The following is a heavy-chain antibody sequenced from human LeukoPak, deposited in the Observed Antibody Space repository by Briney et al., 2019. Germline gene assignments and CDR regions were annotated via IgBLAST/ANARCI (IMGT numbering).Heavy chain of an antibody. Sequence: ASVKVSCKASGYTFTNYYIHWVRQAPGQGLEWMGIINPAGDSTGYAQKFQGRVTMTRDTSTSTVYMELSSLRSEDTAVYYCAREIGLRLGELSLSANDYWGQGTLVTVSS. V-gene: IGHV1-46*01. D-gene: IGHD3-16*02. CDR3: AREIGLRLGELSLSANDY. CDR1: GYTFTNYY. CDR2: INPAGDST. J-gene: IGHJ4*02.